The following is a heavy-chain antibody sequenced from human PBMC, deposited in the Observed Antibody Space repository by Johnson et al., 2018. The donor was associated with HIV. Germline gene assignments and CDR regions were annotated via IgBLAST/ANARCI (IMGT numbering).Heavy chain of an antibody. J-gene: IGHJ3*02. CDR3: ARDQGVGATIVGSGAFDI. CDR1: GFTFDDYG. V-gene: IGHV3-20*04. CDR2: INWNGGST. D-gene: IGHD1-26*01. Sequence: VQLVESGGGLVRPGWSLRLSCAASGFTFDDYGMSWVRQAPGKGLEWVSGINWNGGSTGYADSVKGRFTISRDNAKNSLYLQMNSLRAEDTALYYCARDQGVGATIVGSGAFDIWGQGTMVTVSS.